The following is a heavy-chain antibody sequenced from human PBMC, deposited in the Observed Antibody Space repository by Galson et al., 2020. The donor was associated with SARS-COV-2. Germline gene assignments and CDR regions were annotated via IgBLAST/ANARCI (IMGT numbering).Heavy chain of an antibody. CDR1: GFTFSSYS. D-gene: IGHD5-12*01. Sequence: GESLKISCAASGFTFSSYSMNWVRQAPGKGLEWVSSISSSSSYIYYADSVKGRFTISRDNAKNSLYLQMNSLRAEDTAVYYCASNRGYSGYELPGPLDYWGQGTLVIVSS. CDR3: ASNRGYSGYELPGPLDY. J-gene: IGHJ4*02. CDR2: ISSSSSYI. V-gene: IGHV3-21*01.